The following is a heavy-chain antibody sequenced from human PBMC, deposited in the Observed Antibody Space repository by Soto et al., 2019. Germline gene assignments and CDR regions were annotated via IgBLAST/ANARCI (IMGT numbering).Heavy chain of an antibody. J-gene: IGHJ6*02. CDR2: IYPGDSDT. CDR1: GYSSTSYW. V-gene: IGHV5-51*01. D-gene: IGHD6-13*01. CDR3: AKTAAGGKNYYGMDV. Sequence: RGESLKISCKGSGYSSTSYWIGWARQMPGKGLEWMGIIYPGDSDTRYSPSFQGQVTISADKSISTAYLQWSSLKASDTAMYYCAKTAAGGKNYYGMDVWGQGTTVTVSS.